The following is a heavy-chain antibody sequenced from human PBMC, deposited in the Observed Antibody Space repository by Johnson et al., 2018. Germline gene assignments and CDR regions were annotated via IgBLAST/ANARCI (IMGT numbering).Heavy chain of an antibody. CDR2: ISGSGGST. Sequence: AQLVESGGGLVQPGGSLRLSCAASGFTFSSYAMSWVRQAPGKGLEWVSAISGSGGSTYYADSVKGRFTISRDNSKNTLYLQMNSLRAEDTAVYYCAKRRNYYDSSGYYHDAFDIWRQGTMVTVSS. CDR3: AKRRNYYDSSGYYHDAFDI. CDR1: GFTFSSYA. J-gene: IGHJ3*02. V-gene: IGHV3-23*04. D-gene: IGHD3-22*01.